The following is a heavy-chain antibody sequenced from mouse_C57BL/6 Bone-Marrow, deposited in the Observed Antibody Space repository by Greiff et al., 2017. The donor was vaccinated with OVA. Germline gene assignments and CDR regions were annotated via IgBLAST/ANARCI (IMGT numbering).Heavy chain of an antibody. CDR1: DSEVFPIAY. Sequence: QVQLQQSGSELRSPGSSVKLSCKDFDSEVFPIAYMSWVRQKPGHGFEWIGGILPSIGRTIYGEKFEDKATLDADTLSNTASLALNSLTSEDSAIYYCARGGTTVVANWYFDVWGTGTTVTVSS. V-gene: IGHV15-2*01. CDR2: ILPSIGRT. D-gene: IGHD1-1*01. CDR3: ARGGTTVVANWYFDV. J-gene: IGHJ1*03.